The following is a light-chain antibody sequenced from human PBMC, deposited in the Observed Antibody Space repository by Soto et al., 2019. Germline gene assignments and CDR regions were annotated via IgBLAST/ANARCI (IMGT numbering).Light chain of an antibody. CDR1: SSDVGAYNF. Sequence: QSVLTQPASVSGSPGQSITISCTGTSSDVGAYNFVSWYQHHPNKAPKLMISEVSNRPSGVSDRFSGSKSGNTASLTISGLQAEDEADYYCASLTTTNFVFGTG. CDR2: EVS. V-gene: IGLV2-14*01. CDR3: ASLTTTNFV. J-gene: IGLJ1*01.